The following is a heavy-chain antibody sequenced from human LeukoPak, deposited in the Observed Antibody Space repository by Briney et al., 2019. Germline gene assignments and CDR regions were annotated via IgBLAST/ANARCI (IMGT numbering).Heavy chain of an antibody. CDR2: INHSGST. V-gene: IGHV4-31*03. CDR3: ARVAPPIAAAGRGYYFDY. J-gene: IGHJ4*02. CDR1: GGSISSGVYY. D-gene: IGHD6-13*01. Sequence: SQTLSLTCTVSGGSISSGVYYWSWIRQHPGKGLEWIGEINHSGSTNYNPSLKGRVTISVDTSKNQFSLKLSSVTAADTAVYYCARVAPPIAAAGRGYYFDYWGQGTLVTVSS.